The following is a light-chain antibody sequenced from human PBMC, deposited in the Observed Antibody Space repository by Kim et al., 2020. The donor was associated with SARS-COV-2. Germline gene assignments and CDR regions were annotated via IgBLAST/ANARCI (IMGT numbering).Light chain of an antibody. J-gene: IGLJ2*01. CDR1: SSDVGGYNF. V-gene: IGLV2-14*03. Sequence: QSALTQPASVSGSPGQSITISCTGTSSDVGGYNFVSWYQHHPGKAPILMIYDVSKRPSGISDRFSGSKSGNTASLTISGLQAEDEADYYCSSYAGSRTYVVFGGGTQLTVL. CDR3: SSYAGSRTYVV. CDR2: DVS.